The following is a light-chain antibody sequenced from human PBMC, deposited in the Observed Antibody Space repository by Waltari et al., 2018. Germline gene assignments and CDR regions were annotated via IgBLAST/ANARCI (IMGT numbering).Light chain of an antibody. V-gene: IGKV3-20*01. J-gene: IGKJ1*01. CDR3: QNNVSLPAT. CDR2: TTY. CDR1: QSVASA. Sequence: CRASQSVASALYWYQQKPGQAPKLLIYTTYSMATGVPDRFSGGGSGTDFSLTISRLEPEDFAVYYCQNNVSLPATFGEGTKVEIK.